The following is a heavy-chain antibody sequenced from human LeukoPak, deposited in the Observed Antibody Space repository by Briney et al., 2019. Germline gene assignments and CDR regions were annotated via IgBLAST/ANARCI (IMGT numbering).Heavy chain of an antibody. D-gene: IGHD2-21*02. Sequence: SETLSLTCAVYGGSFSDYYWSWIRQPPGKGLEWIGEINHSGSTNYNPSLKSRVTMSVDTSKNQFSLKLNSVTAADTAVYYCARHGGVPATAIYYWGQGTLVTVSS. J-gene: IGHJ4*02. CDR1: GGSFSDYY. CDR3: ARHGGVPATAIYY. V-gene: IGHV4-34*01. CDR2: INHSGST.